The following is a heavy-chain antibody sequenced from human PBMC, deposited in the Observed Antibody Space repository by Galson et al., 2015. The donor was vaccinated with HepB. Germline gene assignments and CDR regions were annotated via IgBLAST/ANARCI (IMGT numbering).Heavy chain of an antibody. J-gene: IGHJ4*02. CDR2: VYFSGST. V-gene: IGHV4-39*01. CDR1: TGSISSSNYY. D-gene: IGHD5-12*01. Sequence: SETLSLTCTVSTGSISSSNYYWGWIRQPPGKGLEWIGSVYFSGSTYYNASLKSRVTISVETSKNQFSLKLNSVTAADTAIYYCAGQRVSVANPCFDFWGQGVLVTVSA. CDR3: AGQRVSVANPCFDF.